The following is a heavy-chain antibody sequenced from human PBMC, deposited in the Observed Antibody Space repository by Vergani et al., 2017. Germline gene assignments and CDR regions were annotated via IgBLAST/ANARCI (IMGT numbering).Heavy chain of an antibody. D-gene: IGHD6-13*01. J-gene: IGHJ4*02. CDR1: GFTFSRYE. CDR2: ISRSGSIT. V-gene: IGHV3-48*03. CDR3: AKDPRGTWDNSRWYYFDY. Sequence: EVQLVESGGGLVQPGGSLRLSCAVSGFTFSRYEMIWVRQAPGKGLEWVSYISRSGSITHYDDSVKGRFTISRDNAKNSLYLQMNSLRAEDTAVYYCAKDPRGTWDNSRWYYFDYWGQGTQVTVSS.